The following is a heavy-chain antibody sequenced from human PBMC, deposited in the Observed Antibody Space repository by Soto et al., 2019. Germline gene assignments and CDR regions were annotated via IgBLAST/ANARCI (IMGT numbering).Heavy chain of an antibody. Sequence: QDQLVQSGAEVKKPGASVTVSCKASGYSFTNYGITWVRQAPGQGLEWMGWISGFNGNTHYAQKLQGRVTMTTDASTRTAYMELRSLRSDETAVYYCARDRGVAPPVAGNTHYYYYMDVWGKGTTVTVSS. CDR3: ARDRGVAPPVAGNTHYYYYMDV. V-gene: IGHV1-18*01. CDR2: ISGFNGNT. D-gene: IGHD6-19*01. CDR1: GYSFTNYG. J-gene: IGHJ6*03.